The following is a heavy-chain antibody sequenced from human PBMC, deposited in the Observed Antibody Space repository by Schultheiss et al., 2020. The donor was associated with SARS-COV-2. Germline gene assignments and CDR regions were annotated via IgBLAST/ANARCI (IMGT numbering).Heavy chain of an antibody. CDR1: GYSFNTYW. CDR3: ARQRYSGFDFDI. D-gene: IGHD5-12*01. Sequence: GGSLRLSCKGSGYSFNTYWIAWVRQMPGKGLEWMGIIYPGDSDTRYGPSFQGQVTISADKSINTAYLQWSSLKASDTAMYYCARQRYSGFDFDIWGQGTLVTVSS. J-gene: IGHJ5*02. V-gene: IGHV5-51*01. CDR2: IYPGDSDT.